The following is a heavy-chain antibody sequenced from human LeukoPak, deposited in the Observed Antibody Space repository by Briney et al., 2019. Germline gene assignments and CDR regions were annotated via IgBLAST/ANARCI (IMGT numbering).Heavy chain of an antibody. CDR1: GYSFTSYW. D-gene: IGHD1-26*01. Sequence: GESLKISCKGSGYSFTSYWIGWVRQMPGKGLEWMGIIYPGDSDTRYSPSFQGQVTISADKSISTVYLQWSSLKASDTAMYYCARQGSGRPEWYNWFDPWGQGTLVTVSS. V-gene: IGHV5-51*01. CDR3: ARQGSGRPEWYNWFDP. CDR2: IYPGDSDT. J-gene: IGHJ5*02.